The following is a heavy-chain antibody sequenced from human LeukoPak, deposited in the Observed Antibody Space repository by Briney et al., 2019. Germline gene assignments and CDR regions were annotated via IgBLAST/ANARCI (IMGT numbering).Heavy chain of an antibody. D-gene: IGHD6-19*01. V-gene: IGHV6-1*01. CDR1: GDSVSSKDGA. CDR2: TYYRSKWYN. J-gene: IGHJ4*02. CDR3: ARDFGTTGWHTFDY. Sequence: SSQTLSLTCVVSGDSVSSKDGAWHWIRQSPSRGLEWLGRTYYRSKWYNDYAESMEGRMTISQDTSKNQYSLHLNSVTPDDTAVYYCARDFGTTGWHTFDYWGQGTLVTVSS.